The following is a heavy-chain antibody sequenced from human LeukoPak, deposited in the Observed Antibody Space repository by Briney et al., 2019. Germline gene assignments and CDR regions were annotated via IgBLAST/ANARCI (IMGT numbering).Heavy chain of an antibody. CDR3: ARGGHYDILTGAAFDI. D-gene: IGHD3-9*01. CDR1: GGSISSYY. V-gene: IGHV4-4*07. J-gene: IGHJ3*02. CDR2: IYTSGST. Sequence: PSETLSLTCTVSGGSISSYYWSWIRQPAGKGLEWIGRIYTSGSTNYNPSLKSRVTISVDTSKNQFSLKLSSVTAADTAVYYCARGGHYDILTGAAFDIWGQGTMVTVSS.